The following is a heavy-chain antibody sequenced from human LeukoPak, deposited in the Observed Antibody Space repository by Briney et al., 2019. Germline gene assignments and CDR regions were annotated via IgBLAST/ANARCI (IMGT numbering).Heavy chain of an antibody. D-gene: IGHD3-22*01. CDR2: IYYSGNT. CDR1: GGSISSSSYY. V-gene: IGHV4-39*01. J-gene: IGHJ6*03. CDR3: ARHRGYYDSSYYFYYYYYMDV. Sequence: SETLSLTCTVSGGSISSSSYYWGWIRQPPGKGLEWIGSIYYSGNTYFNPSLKSRVTISVDTSKNQFSLKLSSVTAADTAVYYCARHRGYYDSSYYFYYYYYMDVWGKGTTVTVSS.